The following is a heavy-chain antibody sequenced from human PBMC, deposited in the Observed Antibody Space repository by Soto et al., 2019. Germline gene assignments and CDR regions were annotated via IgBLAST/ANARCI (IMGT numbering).Heavy chain of an antibody. D-gene: IGHD5-12*01. V-gene: IGHV1-8*01. CDR3: AREDEGLRAFDY. CDR1: GYTFTSYD. Sequence: QVQLVQSGAEVKKPGASVKVSCKASGYTFTSYDINWVRQATGQGLEWMGWMNTNSGNTGYAQKVQGRVTMTRNTSISTAYMELRRLRSEDTAVCYCAREDEGLRAFDYWGQGTLVTVSS. CDR2: MNTNSGNT. J-gene: IGHJ4*02.